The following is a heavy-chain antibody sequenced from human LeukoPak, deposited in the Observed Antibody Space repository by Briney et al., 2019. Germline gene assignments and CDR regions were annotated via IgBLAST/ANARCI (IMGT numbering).Heavy chain of an antibody. V-gene: IGHV3-33*01. CDR1: GFTFSSYG. Sequence: GRSLRLSCAASGFTFSSYGMHWVRQAPGKGLEWVAVIWYDGSNKYYADSVKGRFTISRDNSKHTLYLQMSSLRAEDTAVYYCARGVTIFGVTTNWFDPWGQGTLFTVSS. CDR2: IWYDGSNK. D-gene: IGHD3-3*01. J-gene: IGHJ5*02. CDR3: ARGVTIFGVTTNWFDP.